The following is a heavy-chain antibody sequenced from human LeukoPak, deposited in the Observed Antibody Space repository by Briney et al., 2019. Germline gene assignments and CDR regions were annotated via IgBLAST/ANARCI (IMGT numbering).Heavy chain of an antibody. D-gene: IGHD3-3*01. CDR2: IIPILGIA. CDR3: ARDRYDFLDAFDI. Sequence: ASVKVSCKASGGTFSSYAISWVRQAPGQGLEWMGRIIPILGIANYAQKFQGRVTITADKSTSTAYMELSSLRSDDTAVYYCARDRYDFLDAFDIWGQGTMVTVSS. J-gene: IGHJ3*02. V-gene: IGHV1-69*04. CDR1: GGTFSSYA.